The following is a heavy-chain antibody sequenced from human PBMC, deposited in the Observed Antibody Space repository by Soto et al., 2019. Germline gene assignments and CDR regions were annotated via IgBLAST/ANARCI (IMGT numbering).Heavy chain of an antibody. CDR2: IYYSGST. D-gene: IGHD5-18*01. CDR1: GGSVSSGSYY. J-gene: IGHJ4*02. CDR3: ARGGPYSYGNPGAGPGVDW. Sequence: QVQLQESGPGLVKPSETLSLTCTVSGGSVSSGSYYWSWIRQPPGKGLEWIGYIYYSGSTKYNPSPKSRVTISVDPSKNQVSLKLSSVAAADTAVYYCARGGPYSYGNPGAGPGVDWWGQGTLVTVSS. V-gene: IGHV4-61*01.